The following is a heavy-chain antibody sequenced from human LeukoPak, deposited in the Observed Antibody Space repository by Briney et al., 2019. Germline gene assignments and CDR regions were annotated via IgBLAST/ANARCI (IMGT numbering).Heavy chain of an antibody. D-gene: IGHD2-2*02. CDR2: INPSGGST. CDR1: GYTFTSYC. Sequence: SSVKVSCKASGYTFTSYCMHWVRQAPGQGLEWMGIINPSGGSTSYAQKFQGRVTMTRDTSTSTVYMELSSLRSEDTAVYYCARAPAKYCSSTSCYNFDYWGQGTLVTVSS. CDR3: ARAPAKYCSSTSCYNFDY. J-gene: IGHJ4*02. V-gene: IGHV1-46*03.